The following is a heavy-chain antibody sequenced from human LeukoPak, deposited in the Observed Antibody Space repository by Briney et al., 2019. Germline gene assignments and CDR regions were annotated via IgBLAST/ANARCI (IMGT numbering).Heavy chain of an antibody. CDR1: GYTFTGYY. CDR3: ARSVHYYDSSGYSDY. V-gene: IGHV1-2*02. D-gene: IGHD3-22*01. CDR2: NNPNSGGT. Sequence: ASVKVSCKASGYTFTGYYMHWVRQAPGQGLEWMGWNNPNSGGTNYAQKFQGRVTMTRDTSISTAYMELSRLRSDDTAVYYCARSVHYYDSSGYSDYWGQGTLVTVSS. J-gene: IGHJ4*02.